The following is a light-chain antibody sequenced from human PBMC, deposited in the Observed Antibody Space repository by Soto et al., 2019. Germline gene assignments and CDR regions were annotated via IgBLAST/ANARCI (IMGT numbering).Light chain of an antibody. CDR3: QQYNTWPPWT. V-gene: IGKV3-15*01. Sequence: EIVMTQSPATLSVSPGERATLSCRASQSVSSNLAWYQQKPGQAPRLLIYGASTRATGIPARFSGSGSGTEFNLTLSCLQSEDFAVYYCQQYNTWPPWTFGQGTKVEIK. J-gene: IGKJ1*01. CDR1: QSVSSN. CDR2: GAS.